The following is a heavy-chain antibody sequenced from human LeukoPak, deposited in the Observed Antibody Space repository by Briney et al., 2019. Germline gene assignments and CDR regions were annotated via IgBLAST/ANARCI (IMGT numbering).Heavy chain of an antibody. V-gene: IGHV3-74*01. CDR1: ASTFNTFW. CDR3: ARGNYYNMDV. CDR2: INGGGSSA. J-gene: IGHJ6*02. Sequence: GGSLRLSCAASASTFNTFWMHWVRQAPGKGLVWVSRINGGGSSADYADSVKGRFTISRDNAKNTLYLQMNSLRAEDTAVYYCARGNYYNMDVWGQGTTVTVSS.